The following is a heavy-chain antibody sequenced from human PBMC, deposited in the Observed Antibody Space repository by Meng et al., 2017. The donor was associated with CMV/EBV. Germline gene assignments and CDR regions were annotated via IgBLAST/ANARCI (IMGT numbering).Heavy chain of an antibody. CDR3: ARDSDSVRYYDFWSGYYGMDV. Sequence: GESLKISCAASAFTFSSYSMNWVRQAPGKGLEWVSYISSSSSTIYYADSVKGRFTISRDNAKNSLYLQMNSLRAEDTAVYYCARDSDSVRYYDFWSGYYGMDVWGQGTTVTVS. CDR2: ISSSSSTI. D-gene: IGHD3-3*01. V-gene: IGHV3-48*04. J-gene: IGHJ6*02. CDR1: AFTFSSYS.